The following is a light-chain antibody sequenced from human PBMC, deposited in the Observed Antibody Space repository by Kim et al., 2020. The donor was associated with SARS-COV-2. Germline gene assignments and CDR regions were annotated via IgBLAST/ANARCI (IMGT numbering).Light chain of an antibody. J-gene: IGLJ3*02. CDR2: RNN. V-gene: IGLV10-54*01. CDR3: SAWDSSLSALV. CDR1: SNNVGNQG. Sequence: QAGLTQPPSVSKGLRQTATLTCTGNSNNVGNQGAAWLQQHQGHPPKLLSYRNNNRPSGISERLSASRSGNTASLTITGLQPEDEPDYYCSAWDSSLSALVFGGGTQLTVL.